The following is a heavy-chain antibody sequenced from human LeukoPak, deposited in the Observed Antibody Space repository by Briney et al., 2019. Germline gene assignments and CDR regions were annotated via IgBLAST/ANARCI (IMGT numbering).Heavy chain of an antibody. CDR3: ARGHLVVLYYFDY. CDR2: ISYDGSNK. D-gene: IGHD3-22*01. J-gene: IGHJ4*02. V-gene: IGHV3-30-3*01. CDR1: GFTFSSYA. Sequence: GGSLRLSCAASGFTFSSYAMHWVRQAPGKRLEWVAVISYDGSNKYYADSVKGRFTISRDNSKNTLYLQMNSLRAEDTAVYYCARGHLVVLYYFDYWGQGTLVTVSS.